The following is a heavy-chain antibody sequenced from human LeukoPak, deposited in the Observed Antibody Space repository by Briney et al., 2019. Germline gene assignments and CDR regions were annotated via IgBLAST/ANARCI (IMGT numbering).Heavy chain of an antibody. Sequence: GGSLRLSCAASGFTFSNYAMSWVRQAPGRGLEWVSAISGSGDNTYYADSVKGRFTISRDNSKNTLSLQMNSLRAEDTAVYYCAKDPRGDCSGGSCHYLQYWGQGTLVTVSS. CDR3: AKDPRGDCSGGSCHYLQY. CDR2: ISGSGDNT. CDR1: GFTFSNYA. J-gene: IGHJ4*02. D-gene: IGHD2-15*01. V-gene: IGHV3-23*01.